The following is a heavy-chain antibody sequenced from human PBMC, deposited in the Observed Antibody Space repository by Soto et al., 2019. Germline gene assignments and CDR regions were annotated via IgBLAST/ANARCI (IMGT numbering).Heavy chain of an antibody. Sequence: PGGSLRLSYAASGFTFSSYWMHWVRQAPGKGLVWVSRINSDGSSTSYADSVKGRFTISRDNAKNTLYLQMNSLRAEDTAVYYCASYSSGYDAFDIWGQGTLVTVSS. V-gene: IGHV3-74*01. CDR2: INSDGSST. CDR1: GFTFSSYW. J-gene: IGHJ3*02. CDR3: ASYSSGYDAFDI. D-gene: IGHD6-19*01.